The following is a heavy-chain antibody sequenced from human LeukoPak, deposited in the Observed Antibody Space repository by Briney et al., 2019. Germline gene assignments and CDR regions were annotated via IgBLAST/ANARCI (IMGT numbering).Heavy chain of an antibody. J-gene: IGHJ4*02. V-gene: IGHV1-69*04. CDR2: IIPIFGIA. CDR1: GGTFSSYA. Sequence: ASVKVSCKASGGTFSSYAISWVRQAPGQGLEWMGRIIPIFGIANYAQKFQGRVTITADKSTSTAYMELSSLRSEDTAVYYCARAPPRGDGYNLYWGQVTLVTVSS. CDR3: ARAPPRGDGYNLY. D-gene: IGHD5-24*01.